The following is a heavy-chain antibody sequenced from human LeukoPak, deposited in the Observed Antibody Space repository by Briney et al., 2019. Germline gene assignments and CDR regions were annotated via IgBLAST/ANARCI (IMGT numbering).Heavy chain of an antibody. CDR2: ISGSGSST. CDR1: GFTFSNYA. V-gene: IGHV3-23*01. D-gene: IGHD3-10*01. Sequence: PGGSLRLSRAASGFTFSNYAMSWVRQAPGKGLEWVSAISGSGSSTYYADSVKGRFTISRDNSKNTLYLQMNSLRAEDTAVYYCAKGSFADPFDIWGQGIMVTVSS. CDR3: AKGSFADPFDI. J-gene: IGHJ3*02.